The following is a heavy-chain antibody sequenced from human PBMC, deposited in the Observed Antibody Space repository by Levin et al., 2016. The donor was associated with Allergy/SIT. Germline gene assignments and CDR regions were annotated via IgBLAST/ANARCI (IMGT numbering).Heavy chain of an antibody. CDR2: ISGSSRYI. J-gene: IGHJ2*01. Sequence: GESLKISCAASEFTFSSYSMNWVRQAPGKGLEWVSSISGSSRYIYYADSVKGRFTISRDNAKNSLNLQMNSLRVEDTAVYYCAREPSFHWNFDLWGRGTLVTVSS. V-gene: IGHV3-21*01. CDR1: EFTFSSYS. D-gene: IGHD2/OR15-2a*01. CDR3: AREPSFHWNFDL.